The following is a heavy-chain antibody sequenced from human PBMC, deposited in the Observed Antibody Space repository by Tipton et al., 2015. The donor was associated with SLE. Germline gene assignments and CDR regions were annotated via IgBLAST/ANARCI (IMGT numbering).Heavy chain of an antibody. CDR3: ARDLIRAGYFDY. Sequence: TLSRTCTVSGGSISSSSYYWGWIRQPPGKGLEWIGSIYYSGSTYYNPSLKSRVTISVDTSKNQFSLKLSSVTAADTAVYYCARDLIRAGYFDYWGQGTLVTVSS. CDR1: GGSISSSSYY. D-gene: IGHD3-10*01. CDR2: IYYSGST. J-gene: IGHJ4*02. V-gene: IGHV4-39*07.